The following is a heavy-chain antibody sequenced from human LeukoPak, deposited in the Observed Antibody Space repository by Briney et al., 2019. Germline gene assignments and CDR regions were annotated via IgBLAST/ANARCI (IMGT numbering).Heavy chain of an antibody. J-gene: IGHJ4*02. D-gene: IGHD6-13*01. CDR1: GFTFSGYA. V-gene: IGHV3-23*01. Sequence: GGSLRLSCAASGFTFSGYAMSWVRPAPGKGLEWVSAISGSGGSTYYADSVKGRFTISRDNSKNTLYLQMNSLRAEDTAVYYCAKVRGSSWYYSDWGQGTLVTVSS. CDR3: AKVRGSSWYYSD. CDR2: ISGSGGST.